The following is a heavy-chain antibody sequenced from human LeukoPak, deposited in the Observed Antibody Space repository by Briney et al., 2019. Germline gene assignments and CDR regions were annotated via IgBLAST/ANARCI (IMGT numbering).Heavy chain of an antibody. J-gene: IGHJ4*02. CDR3: ASAYGSGSYYKGYFDY. CDR1: GFTFSNYA. D-gene: IGHD3-10*01. CDR2: ISSDGIRT. V-gene: IGHV3-64D*09. Sequence: GGSLRLSCSASGFTFSNYAMHWVRQAPGKGLEYVSAISSDGIRTYYADSAKGRFTISRDNSKNTLDLQMSSLRAEDTAVYYCASAYGSGSYYKGYFDYWGQGTLVTVSS.